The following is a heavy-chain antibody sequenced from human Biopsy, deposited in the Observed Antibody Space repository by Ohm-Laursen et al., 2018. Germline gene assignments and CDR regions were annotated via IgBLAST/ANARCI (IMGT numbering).Heavy chain of an antibody. Sequence: SLRLSCTASGFTFSSHAMSWVRQAPGKGLECVSVIYSGGSTYYADSVKGRFTISRDNSKNTLYLQMNSLRVEDTAVYYCARSGWPENDAFDIWGQGTMVTVSS. CDR1: GFTFSSHA. J-gene: IGHJ3*02. CDR3: ARSGWPENDAFDI. V-gene: IGHV3-53*01. CDR2: IYSGGST. D-gene: IGHD6-19*01.